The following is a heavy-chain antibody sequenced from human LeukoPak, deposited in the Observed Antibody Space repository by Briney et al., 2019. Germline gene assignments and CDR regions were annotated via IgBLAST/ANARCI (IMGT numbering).Heavy chain of an antibody. CDR1: GFTFDDYA. Sequence: GGSLRLSCAASGFTFDDYAMHWVRQAPGKGLEWVSGISWNSGSIGYADSVKGRFTISRDNAKNSLYLQMNSLRAEDTALYYCAKGNSSGYYYISPLDYWGQGTLVAVSS. J-gene: IGHJ4*02. V-gene: IGHV3-9*01. D-gene: IGHD3-22*01. CDR3: AKGNSSGYYYISPLDY. CDR2: ISWNSGSI.